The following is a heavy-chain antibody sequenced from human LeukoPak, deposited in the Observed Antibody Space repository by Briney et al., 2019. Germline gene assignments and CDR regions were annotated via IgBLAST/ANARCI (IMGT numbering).Heavy chain of an antibody. J-gene: IGHJ6*02. CDR3: ARDLSSSWYDYYYYGMDV. CDR1: GYTFSGYY. CDR2: ISAYNGNT. D-gene: IGHD6-13*01. Sequence: GASVKVSFKASGYTFSGYYMHWVRQAPGQGLEWMGWISAYNGNTNYAQKLQGRVTMTTDTSTSTAYMELRSLRSDDTAVYYCARDLSSSWYDYYYYGMDVWGQGTTVTVSS. V-gene: IGHV1-18*04.